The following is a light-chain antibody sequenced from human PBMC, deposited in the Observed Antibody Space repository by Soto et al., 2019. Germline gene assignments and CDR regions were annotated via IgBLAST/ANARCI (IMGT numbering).Light chain of an antibody. Sequence: SYELTQPPSVSVAPGQTAMITCGGNNIGSQSVNWFQQKPGQAPVLAIYENTDRPSGIPERFSGSNSGNTATLTISRVEAGDEADYYCQLWDGASDQVIFGGGTKVTVL. CDR2: ENT. V-gene: IGLV3-21*02. CDR1: NIGSQS. CDR3: QLWDGASDQVI. J-gene: IGLJ2*01.